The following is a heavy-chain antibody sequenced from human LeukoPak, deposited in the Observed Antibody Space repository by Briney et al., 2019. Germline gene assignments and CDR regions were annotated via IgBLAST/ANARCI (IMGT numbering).Heavy chain of an antibody. CDR1: GGSINIDY. V-gene: IGHV4-59*12. Sequence: SETLSLTCTVSGGSINIDYLNWIRQPPGKGLEWIGSIYYSGHTYYNPSLKSRVTISVDTSNNQFSLKLSSVTAADTAIYYCASEYCSGDSCEGGHFDYWGQGTLVTVSS. CDR2: IYYSGHT. J-gene: IGHJ4*02. CDR3: ASEYCSGDSCEGGHFDY. D-gene: IGHD2-15*01.